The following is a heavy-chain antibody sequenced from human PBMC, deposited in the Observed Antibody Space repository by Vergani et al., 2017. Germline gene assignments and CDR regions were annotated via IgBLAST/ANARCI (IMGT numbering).Heavy chain of an antibody. CDR2: IYWDDDK. J-gene: IGHJ3*02. CDR3: AHRLAGLRYCSRTNCYSGAFDI. V-gene: IGHV2-5*02. CDR1: GFSLSTNEVG. Sequence: QITLKESGPTLVKPTQTLTLTCTFSGFSLSTNEVGVGWIRQPPGKALEWLALIYWDDDKRYSPSLKSRLTITKDTSKNQVVLTITNMDPVDTATYYCAHRLAGLRYCSRTNCYSGAFDIWGQGTMVTVSS. D-gene: IGHD2-2*01.